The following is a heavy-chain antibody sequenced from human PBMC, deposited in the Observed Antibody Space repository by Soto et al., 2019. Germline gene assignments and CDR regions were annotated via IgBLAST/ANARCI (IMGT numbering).Heavy chain of an antibody. V-gene: IGHV3-21*01. CDR1: GFTFSSYS. D-gene: IGHD6-19*01. CDR3: GGLAPVNWFDP. J-gene: IGHJ5*02. CDR2: ISSSSSYI. Sequence: GGSLRLSCAAPGFTFSSYSMNWVRQAPGKGLEWVSSISSSSSYIYYADSVKGRFTISRDNAKNSLYLQMNSLRAEDTAVYYCGGLAPVNWFDPWGKGTLVTVSS.